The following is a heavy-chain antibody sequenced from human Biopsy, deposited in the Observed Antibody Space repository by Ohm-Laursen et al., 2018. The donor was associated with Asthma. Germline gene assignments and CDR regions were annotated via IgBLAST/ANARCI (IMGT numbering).Heavy chain of an antibody. CDR1: GFTFSSSA. CDR2: ITGSGGTT. CDR3: AKDFRGIAVAGDRGFDY. V-gene: IGHV3-23*01. D-gene: IGHD6-19*01. J-gene: IGHJ4*02. Sequence: SLRLSCSASGFTFSSSAMSRVRQAPGKGLERVSAITGSGGTTYYADSVRGRFTISRDNSKSTLFLQMDSLSAEDTAVYYCAKDFRGIAVAGDRGFDYWGQGTLVTVSS.